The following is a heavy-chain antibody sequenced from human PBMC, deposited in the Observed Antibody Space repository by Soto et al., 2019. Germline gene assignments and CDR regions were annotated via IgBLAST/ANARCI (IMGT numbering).Heavy chain of an antibody. D-gene: IGHD6-19*01. CDR1: GFTFDDYA. J-gene: IGHJ4*02. CDR2: LSWNSGSI. Sequence: EVQLVESGGGLVQPGRSLRLSCAASGFTFDDYAMHWVRQAPGKGLEWVSGLSWNSGSIGYADSVKGRFTISRDNAKNSLYLQMNSLRAEDTALYYCAKDVAYSSGLFDYWGQGTLVTVSS. CDR3: AKDVAYSSGLFDY. V-gene: IGHV3-9*01.